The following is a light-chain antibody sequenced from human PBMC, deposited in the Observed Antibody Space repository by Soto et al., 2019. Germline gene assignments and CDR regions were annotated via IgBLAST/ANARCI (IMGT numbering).Light chain of an antibody. CDR2: KVS. CDR3: MQGSHSPIT. CDR1: RILVYSDGDIY. V-gene: IGKV2-30*01. Sequence: DVLSTQSPLSLPVSVGHPASISCMSSRILVYSDGDIYLSWSQQGPGQSPRRLIYKVSNRDSGVPDRFSGSGSGTDFTLKISRVEAEDVGVYYCMQGSHSPITFGQGTRLEIK. J-gene: IGKJ5*01.